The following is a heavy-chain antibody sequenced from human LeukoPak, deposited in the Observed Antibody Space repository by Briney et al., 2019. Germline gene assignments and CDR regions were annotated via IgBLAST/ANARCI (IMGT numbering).Heavy chain of an antibody. CDR3: ARGYYDSSGYYPVWVMIAFDI. D-gene: IGHD3-22*01. V-gene: IGHV1-2*02. CDR1: GYTFTGYY. Sequence: GASVKVSCKASGYTFTGYYMHWVRQAPGQGLEWMGWINPNSGGTNYAQKFQGRVTMTRDTSISTAYMELSRLRSDDTAVYYCARGYYDSSGYYPVWVMIAFDIWGQGTMVTVSS. CDR2: INPNSGGT. J-gene: IGHJ3*02.